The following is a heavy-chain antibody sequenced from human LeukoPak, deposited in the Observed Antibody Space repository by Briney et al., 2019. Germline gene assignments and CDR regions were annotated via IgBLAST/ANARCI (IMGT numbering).Heavy chain of an antibody. J-gene: IGHJ4*02. D-gene: IGHD3/OR15-3a*01. V-gene: IGHV4-39*07. CDR2: IYNSEST. Sequence: PSETLSLTCTVSGGAISSRSYYWGWIRQPPGKGLEWIGSIYNSESTYYNPSLKSRVTMSVDMSKNQFSLKLSSVTAADTAVYYCAREREPDGLVIIAPYFDYWGQGTLVTVSS. CDR3: AREREPDGLVIIAPYFDY. CDR1: GGAISSRSYY.